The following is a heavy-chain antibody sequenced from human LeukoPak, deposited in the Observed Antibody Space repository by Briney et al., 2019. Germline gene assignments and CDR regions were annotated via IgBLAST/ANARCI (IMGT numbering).Heavy chain of an antibody. CDR2: MYYSGST. CDR3: ARPYYYDSRIDP. CDR1: GGSISSGDYY. J-gene: IGHJ5*02. Sequence: PLSLTCPVSGGSISSGDYYWSWIRQPPGKGLEWIAYMYYSGSTYYNPSLKSRVTMSADTSKNQLSLKLSSVTAADTAVYYCARPYYYDSRIDPWGQGILVTVSS. D-gene: IGHD3-22*01. V-gene: IGHV4-30-4*01.